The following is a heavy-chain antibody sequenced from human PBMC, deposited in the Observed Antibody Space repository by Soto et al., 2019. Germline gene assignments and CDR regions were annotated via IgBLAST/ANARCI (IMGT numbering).Heavy chain of an antibody. CDR3: ARDGVVPAAMGGAFDI. J-gene: IGHJ3*02. Sequence: GGSLRLSCAASGFTFSSYSMNWVRQAPGKGLEWVSSISSSSSYIYYADSVKGRFTISRDNAKNSLYLQMNSLRAEDTAVYYCARDGVVPAAMGGAFDIWGQGTMVTVSS. CDR2: ISSSSSYI. D-gene: IGHD2-2*01. V-gene: IGHV3-21*01. CDR1: GFTFSSYS.